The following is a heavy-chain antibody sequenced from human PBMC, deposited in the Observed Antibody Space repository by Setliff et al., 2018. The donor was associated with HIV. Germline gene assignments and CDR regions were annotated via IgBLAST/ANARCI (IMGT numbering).Heavy chain of an antibody. V-gene: IGHV7-4-1*02. CDR1: GGTFSSYV. D-gene: IGHD2-15*01. J-gene: IGHJ5*02. Sequence: ASVKVSCKASGGTFSSYVISWVRQAPGQGPEWMGGIIPMYGVTNYAQKFQGFKGRFVFSLDTALRTAHLQISSLKAEDTALYYCARTTTRSCTGGSCYSGWFDPWGQGTLVTVSS. CDR3: ARTTTRSCTGGSCYSGWFDP. CDR2: IIPMYGVT.